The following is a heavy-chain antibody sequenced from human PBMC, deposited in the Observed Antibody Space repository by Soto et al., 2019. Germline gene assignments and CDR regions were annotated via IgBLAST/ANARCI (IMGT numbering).Heavy chain of an antibody. V-gene: IGHV4-34*01. Sequence: SETLSLTCAVYGGSFSGYYWSWIRQPPGKGLEWIGEINHSGSTNYNPSLKSRVTISVDTSKNQFSLKLGSVTAADTAVYYCARGRLPNYDILTGYSSGDAFDIWGQGTMVTVSS. CDR1: GGSFSGYY. CDR3: ARGRLPNYDILTGYSSGDAFDI. J-gene: IGHJ3*02. CDR2: INHSGST. D-gene: IGHD3-9*01.